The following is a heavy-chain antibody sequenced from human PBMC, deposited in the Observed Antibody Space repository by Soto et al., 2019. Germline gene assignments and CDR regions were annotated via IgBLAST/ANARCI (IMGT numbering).Heavy chain of an antibody. V-gene: IGHV1-2*04. CDR3: ATFSGYGEENYSYYYYLDV. CDR2: INPNSGGT. D-gene: IGHD5-12*01. Sequence: ASVKVSCKASGYTFTGYYMHWVRQAPGQGLEWMGWINPNSGGTNYAQKFQGWVTMTRDTSISTAYMELSRLRSDDTAVYYCATFSGYGEENYSYYYYLDVWGKATTVPVS. J-gene: IGHJ6*03. CDR1: GYTFTGYY.